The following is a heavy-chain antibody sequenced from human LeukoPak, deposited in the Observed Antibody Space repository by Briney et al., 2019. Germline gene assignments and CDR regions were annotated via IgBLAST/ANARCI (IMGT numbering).Heavy chain of an antibody. CDR2: INPNSGGT. CDR3: AKEGGYCSSGTCYPWWFDP. D-gene: IGHD2-15*01. J-gene: IGHJ5*02. Sequence: ASVKVSCKASGYTFTGYYAHWVRQAPGQGIEWMGWINPNSGGTNYAQKFQGRVTMTRDTSISTAYMELSRLRSDDTAVYYCAKEGGYCSSGTCYPWWFDPWGQGTLVTVSS. CDR1: GYTFTGYY. V-gene: IGHV1-2*02.